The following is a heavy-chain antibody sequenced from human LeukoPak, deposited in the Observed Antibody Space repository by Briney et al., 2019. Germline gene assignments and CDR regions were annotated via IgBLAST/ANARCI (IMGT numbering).Heavy chain of an antibody. CDR1: GFTFSSYA. Sequence: GGSLRLSCAASGFTFSSYAMSWVRQAPGKGLEWVSVISGSGGSTYYADSVEGRFSISRDDSKNTLSLQMNSLRADDTAVYYCAKYRAAASRTFDYWGPGTLVTVSS. V-gene: IGHV3-23*01. D-gene: IGHD6-25*01. CDR2: ISGSGGST. CDR3: AKYRAAASRTFDY. J-gene: IGHJ4*02.